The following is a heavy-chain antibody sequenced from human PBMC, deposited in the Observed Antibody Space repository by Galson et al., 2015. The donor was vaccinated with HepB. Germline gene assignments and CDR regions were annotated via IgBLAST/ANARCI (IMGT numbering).Heavy chain of an antibody. Sequence: SVKVSCKASGYTFTSYYMHWVRQAPGQGLEWTGIINPSGGCFYAQKFQGRVTMTRDTSTSTVYMELSRLRSEDTAVYFCARRYYYDTSGYYAFDYWGQGTLVTVSS. V-gene: IGHV1-46*01. CDR3: ARRYYYDTSGYYAFDY. CDR1: GYTFTSYY. J-gene: IGHJ4*02. D-gene: IGHD3-22*01. CDR2: INPSGGC.